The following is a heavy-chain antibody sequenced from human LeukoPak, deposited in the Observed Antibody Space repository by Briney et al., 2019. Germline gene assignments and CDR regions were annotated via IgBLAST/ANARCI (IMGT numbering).Heavy chain of an antibody. CDR2: ISYDGSNK. V-gene: IGHV3-30-3*01. CDR3: ARGTPSSSGWLYYGMDV. CDR1: GVTFSSYA. J-gene: IGHJ6*02. D-gene: IGHD6-19*01. Sequence: GGSLRLSCAASGVTFSSYAMHWVRQAPGKGLEWVAVISYDGSNKYYADSVKGRFTISRDNSKNTLYLQMNSLRAEDTAVYYCARGTPSSSGWLYYGMDVWGQGTTVTVSS.